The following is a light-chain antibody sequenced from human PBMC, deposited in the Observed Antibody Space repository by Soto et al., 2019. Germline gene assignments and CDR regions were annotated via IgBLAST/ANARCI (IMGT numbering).Light chain of an antibody. CDR1: SSDVGAYNY. Sequence: QSALTQPPSAPGSPGQSVTISCTGTSSDVGAYNYVSWYQQHAGKAPKLVIYEVTKRPSGVPDRFSGSKSANTASLTVSGLQAEDEADYYCGSFASSNNWVCGGGTKLTVL. J-gene: IGLJ3*02. CDR3: GSFASSNNWV. CDR2: EVT. V-gene: IGLV2-8*01.